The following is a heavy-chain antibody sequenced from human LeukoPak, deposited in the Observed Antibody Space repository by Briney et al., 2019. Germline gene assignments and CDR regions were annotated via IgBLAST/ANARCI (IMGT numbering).Heavy chain of an antibody. J-gene: IGHJ3*02. CDR1: GFTFSSYA. Sequence: GGSLRLSCAASGFTFSSYAMRWVRHARGRGGEWVSAISGSGGSTYYADSVKGRFTISRDNSKNTLYLQMNILRAEDTAVYYCAKVFGGAFDIWGQGTMVTVSS. CDR2: ISGSGGST. CDR3: AKVFGGAFDI. D-gene: IGHD3-10*02. V-gene: IGHV3-23*01.